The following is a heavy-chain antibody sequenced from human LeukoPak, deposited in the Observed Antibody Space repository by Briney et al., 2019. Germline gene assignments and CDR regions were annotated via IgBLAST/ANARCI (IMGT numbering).Heavy chain of an antibody. CDR1: GFTFSSYS. CDR3: ARDRRGGAFDI. J-gene: IGHJ3*02. Sequence: GGSLRLSCAASGFTFSSYSMNWVRQAPGKGLEWVSSISSSSSYIYYADSVKGRFTISRDNAKNSLYLQMNSLRAEDTAVYCCARDRRGGAFDIWGQGTMVTVSS. D-gene: IGHD3-10*01. V-gene: IGHV3-21*01. CDR2: ISSSSSYI.